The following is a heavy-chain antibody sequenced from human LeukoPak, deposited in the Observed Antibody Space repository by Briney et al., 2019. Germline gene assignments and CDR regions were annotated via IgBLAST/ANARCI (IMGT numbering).Heavy chain of an antibody. CDR3: AKGFGIVATIDY. J-gene: IGHJ4*01. D-gene: IGHD5-12*01. CDR2: IWYDGSNK. V-gene: IGHV3-33*06. CDR1: GFTFSSYG. Sequence: GGSLRLSCAASGFTFSSYGMHWVRQAPGKGLEWVALIWYDGSNKYYADSVKGRFTIPRDNSKNTLYLQMNSLRAEDTAVYYCAKGFGIVATIDYCGHGTLVTVSS.